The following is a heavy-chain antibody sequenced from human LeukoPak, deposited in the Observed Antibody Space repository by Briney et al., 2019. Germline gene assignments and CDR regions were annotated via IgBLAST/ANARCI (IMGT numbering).Heavy chain of an antibody. V-gene: IGHV4-59*12. J-gene: IGHJ4*02. CDR2: IHYSGST. Sequence: SETLSLPCTVSGDSISTYYWSWIRQPPGKGLEWIGYIHYSGSTNYNPSLRSRVTISVDTSKNQFSLKLSSATAADTAVYYCARDDLGDKALDYWGQGTLGTVSS. D-gene: IGHD4-17*01. CDR3: ARDDLGDKALDY. CDR1: GDSISTYY.